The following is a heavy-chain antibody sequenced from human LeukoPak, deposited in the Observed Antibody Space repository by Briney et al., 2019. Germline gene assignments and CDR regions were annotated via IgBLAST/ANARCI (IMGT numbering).Heavy chain of an antibody. Sequence: SVKVSCKASGGTFSSYAISWVRQAPGQGLEWMGGIIPIFGTANYAQKSQGRVTITTDESTSTAYMELSSLRSEDTAVYYCASGPGSGYYYLDYWGQGTLVTVSS. J-gene: IGHJ4*02. CDR2: IIPIFGTA. D-gene: IGHD3-22*01. CDR1: GGTFSSYA. V-gene: IGHV1-69*05. CDR3: ASGPGSGYYYLDY.